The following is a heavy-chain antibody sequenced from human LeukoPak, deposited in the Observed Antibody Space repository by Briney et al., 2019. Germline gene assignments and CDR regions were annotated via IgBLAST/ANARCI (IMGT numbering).Heavy chain of an antibody. CDR3: AKDQYYYDTSGYPIY. CDR2: TRYDGNNK. D-gene: IGHD3-22*01. J-gene: IGHJ4*02. V-gene: IGHV3-30*02. Sequence: GGSLRLSCAASEFTFSSFGMHWVRQAPGKRLEWVAFTRYDGNNKYYADSVRGRFTISRDNSKNTLYLEMNSLRAEDTAVYYCAKDQYYYDTSGYPIYWGQGTLVTASS. CDR1: EFTFSSFG.